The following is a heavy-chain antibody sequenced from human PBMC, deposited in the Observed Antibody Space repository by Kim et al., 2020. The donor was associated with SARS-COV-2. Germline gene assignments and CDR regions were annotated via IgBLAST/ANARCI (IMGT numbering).Heavy chain of an antibody. J-gene: IGHJ4*02. D-gene: IGHD3-9*01. Sequence: GGSLRLSCAASGFTFSSYWMSWVRQAPGKGLEWVANIKQDRSEKYYVDSVKGRFTISRDNAKNSLYLQMNSLRAEDTAVYYCARAYFDWLLNSLYFDYWGQGTLVTVSS. CDR2: IKQDRSEK. CDR1: GFTFSSYW. CDR3: ARAYFDWLLNSLYFDY. V-gene: IGHV3-7*03.